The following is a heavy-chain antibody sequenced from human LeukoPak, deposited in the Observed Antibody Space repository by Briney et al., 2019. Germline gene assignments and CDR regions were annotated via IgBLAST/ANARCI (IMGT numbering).Heavy chain of an antibody. Sequence: SETLSLTCAVYGGSFSGYYWSWIRHPPGKGLEWIGEINHSGSTNYNPSLKSRVTISVDTSKNQFSLKLSSVTAADTAVYYCARGPRIVVVPAAMPDNAFDIWGQGTMVTVSS. J-gene: IGHJ3*02. V-gene: IGHV4-34*01. D-gene: IGHD2-2*01. CDR2: INHSGST. CDR1: GGSFSGYY. CDR3: ARGPRIVVVPAAMPDNAFDI.